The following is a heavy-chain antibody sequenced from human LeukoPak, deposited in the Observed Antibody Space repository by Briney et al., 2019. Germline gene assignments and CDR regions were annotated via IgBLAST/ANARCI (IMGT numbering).Heavy chain of an antibody. J-gene: IGHJ4*02. CDR1: DGSFRGYY. Sequence: SETLSLTCAVYDGSFRGYYWSWIRQPPGKGLEWIGEINHSGSTSSNPSLKSRLTISIDTSKNQFSLKLSSVTAADTAVYYCARVDYGVFDYWGQGTLVTVSS. CDR3: ARVDYGVFDY. D-gene: IGHD3-16*01. V-gene: IGHV4-34*01. CDR2: INHSGST.